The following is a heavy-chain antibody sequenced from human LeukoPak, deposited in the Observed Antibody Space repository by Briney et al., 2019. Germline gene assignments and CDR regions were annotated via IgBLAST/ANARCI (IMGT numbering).Heavy chain of an antibody. CDR3: ARHAAMVRGVTLDY. CDR1: GLSIRSYH. V-gene: IGHV4-59*08. Sequence: SETLSLTCTVSGLSIRSYHWSWIRQPPGKGLEWIAYVYYSGSTNYNPYLKGRVTISVDTSKNQFSLKLSSVTAADTAVYYCARHAAMVRGVTLDYWGQGTLVTVSS. D-gene: IGHD3-10*01. CDR2: VYYSGST. J-gene: IGHJ4*02.